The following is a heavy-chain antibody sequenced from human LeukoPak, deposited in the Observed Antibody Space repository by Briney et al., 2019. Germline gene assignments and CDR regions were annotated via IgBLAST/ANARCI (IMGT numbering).Heavy chain of an antibody. D-gene: IGHD3-22*01. CDR1: GYTFTSYD. CDR2: MNPNSGNT. J-gene: IGHJ6*02. CDR3: ARADYDSSGPTRYYYYGMDV. V-gene: IGHV1-8*01. Sequence: SVKVSCKASGYTFTSYDINWVRQATGQGLEWMGWMNPNSGNTGYAQKFQGRVTMTRNTSISTAYMELSSLRSEDTAVYYCARADYDSSGPTRYYYYGMDVWGQGTTVTVSS.